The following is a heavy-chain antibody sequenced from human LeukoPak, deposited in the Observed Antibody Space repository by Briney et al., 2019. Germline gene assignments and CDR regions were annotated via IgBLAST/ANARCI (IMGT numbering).Heavy chain of an antibody. J-gene: IGHJ6*03. CDR1: GGTFSSYA. V-gene: IGHV1-69*04. D-gene: IGHD5-18*01. Sequence: ASVKVSCKASGGTFSSYAISWARQAPGQGLEWMGRIIPILGIANYAQKFQGRVTITADESTSTAYMELSSLRSEDTAVYYCARVSISTAMAYYYYYMDVWGKGTTVTVSS. CDR3: ARVSISTAMAYYYYYMDV. CDR2: IIPILGIA.